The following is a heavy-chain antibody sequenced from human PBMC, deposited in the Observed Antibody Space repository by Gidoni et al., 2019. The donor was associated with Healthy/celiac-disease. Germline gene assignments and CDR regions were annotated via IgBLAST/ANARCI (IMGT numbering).Heavy chain of an antibody. V-gene: IGHV3-30*18. D-gene: IGHD5-12*01. CDR2: ISYDGSNK. CDR3: AKDRARDGYNYDAFDI. Sequence: QVQLVESGGGVVQPGRSLRLSCAASGVTFSSYGMHWVRQAPGKGLEWVAVISYDGSNKYYADSVKGRFTISRDNSKNTLYLQMNSLRAEDTAVYYCAKDRARDGYNYDAFDIWGQGTMVTVSS. J-gene: IGHJ3*02. CDR1: GVTFSSYG.